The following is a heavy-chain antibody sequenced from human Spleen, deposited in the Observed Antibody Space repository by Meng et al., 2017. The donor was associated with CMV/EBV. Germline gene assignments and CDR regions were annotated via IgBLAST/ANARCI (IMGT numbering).Heavy chain of an antibody. J-gene: IGHJ6*02. V-gene: IGHV3-21*01. CDR2: ISSSSSYI. D-gene: IGHD3-3*01. CDR3: ARGELRFLEWLLTPPFYYYGMDV. CDR1: GFTFNSYA. Sequence: GESLKISCAASGFTFNSYAMNWVRQAPGKGLEWVSSISSSSSYIYYADSVKGRFTISRDNAKNSLYLQMNSLRAEDTAVYYCARGELRFLEWLLTPPFYYYGMDVWGQGTTVTVSS.